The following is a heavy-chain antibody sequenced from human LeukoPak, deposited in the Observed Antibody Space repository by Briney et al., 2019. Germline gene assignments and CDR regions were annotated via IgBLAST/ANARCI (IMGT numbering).Heavy chain of an antibody. V-gene: IGHV3-11*01. J-gene: IGHJ3*02. CDR2: ISSSGSTI. D-gene: IGHD3-10*01. CDR1: GFTFSDYY. Sequence: GGSLRLSCAASGFTFSDYYMSWIRQAPGKGLEWVAYISSSGSTIYYADSVKGRFTISRDNAKNSLYLQMNSLRAEDTAVYYCAREGEGWFGELLSGAFDIWGQGTMVTVSS. CDR3: AREGEGWFGELLSGAFDI.